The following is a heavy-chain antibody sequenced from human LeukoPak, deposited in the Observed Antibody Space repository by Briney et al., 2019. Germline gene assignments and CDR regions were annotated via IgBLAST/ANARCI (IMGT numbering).Heavy chain of an antibody. CDR3: ASGRRGYFDY. Sequence: PSQTLSLTCAVSGGSISSGGYSWSWIRQPPGKGLEWIGYIYHSGSTYYNPSLKSRVTISVDRSKNQFSLKLSSVTAADTAVYYCASGRRGYFDYWGQGTLVTVPS. V-gene: IGHV4-30-2*01. J-gene: IGHJ4*02. CDR2: IYHSGST. D-gene: IGHD5-12*01. CDR1: GGSISSGGYS.